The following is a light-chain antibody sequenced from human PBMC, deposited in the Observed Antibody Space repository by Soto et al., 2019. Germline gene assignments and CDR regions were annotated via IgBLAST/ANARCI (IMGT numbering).Light chain of an antibody. CDR3: QQYSDWPRT. V-gene: IGKV3-15*01. CDR2: GAS. CDR1: QSVSSN. J-gene: IGKJ1*01. Sequence: ERVMNQSPATLSVSPGERATLSCRASQSVSSNLAWYQQKPGQAPRLLIYGASTRATGIPARFSGSGSGTEFTLTISSLQSEDFAVYYCQQYSDWPRTFGQGTKVDIK.